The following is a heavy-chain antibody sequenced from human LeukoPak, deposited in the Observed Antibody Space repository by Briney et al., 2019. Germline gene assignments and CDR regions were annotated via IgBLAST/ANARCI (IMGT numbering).Heavy chain of an antibody. D-gene: IGHD3-22*01. CDR3: ARVFYDSSALDY. CDR2: INHSGST. CDR1: GGSFSGYY. Sequence: SETLSLTCAVYGGSFSGYYWSWIRQPPGKGLEWIGEINHSGSTNYNPPLKSRVTISVDTSKNQFSLKLSSVTAADTAVYYCARVFYDSSALDYWGQGTLVTVSS. J-gene: IGHJ4*02. V-gene: IGHV4-34*01.